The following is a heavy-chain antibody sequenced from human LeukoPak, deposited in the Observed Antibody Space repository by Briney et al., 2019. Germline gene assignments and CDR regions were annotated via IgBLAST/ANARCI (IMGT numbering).Heavy chain of an antibody. Sequence: PSETLSLTCTVSGGSISSYYWSWIRQPPGKGLEWIGYIYYSGSTNYNPSLKSRVTISVDTSKNQFSLKLSSVTAADTAVYYCASAAAADYFDYWGQGTLVTVSS. J-gene: IGHJ4*02. CDR1: GGSISSYY. CDR2: IYYSGST. V-gene: IGHV4-59*01. D-gene: IGHD6-13*01. CDR3: ASAAAADYFDY.